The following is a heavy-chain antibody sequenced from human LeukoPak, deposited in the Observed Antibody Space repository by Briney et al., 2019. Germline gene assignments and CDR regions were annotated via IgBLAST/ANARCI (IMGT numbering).Heavy chain of an antibody. V-gene: IGHV4-34*01. CDR2: INHSGST. CDR3: ARDQDSDFDY. J-gene: IGHJ4*02. CDR1: GGSFSGYY. D-gene: IGHD1-26*01. Sequence: SETLSLTCAVYGGSFSGYYWSWIRQPPGKGLEWIGEINHSGSTNYNPSLKSRVTISVDTSKNQFSLKLSSVTAEDTAVYYCARDQDSDFDYWGQGTLVTVSS.